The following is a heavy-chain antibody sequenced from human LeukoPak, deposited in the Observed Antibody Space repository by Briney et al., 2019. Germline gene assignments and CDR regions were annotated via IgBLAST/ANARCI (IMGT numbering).Heavy chain of an antibody. D-gene: IGHD3-10*01. CDR1: GYTFTGYY. J-gene: IGHJ3*02. Sequence: ASVKVSCKASGYTFTGYYMHWVRQAPGQGLEWMGWINPNSGDTNYAQKFQGRVTMTRDTSISTAYMELSRLRSDDTAVYYCARASGSESYRMLAFDIWGQGTMVTVSS. CDR3: ARASGSESYRMLAFDI. V-gene: IGHV1-2*02. CDR2: INPNSGDT.